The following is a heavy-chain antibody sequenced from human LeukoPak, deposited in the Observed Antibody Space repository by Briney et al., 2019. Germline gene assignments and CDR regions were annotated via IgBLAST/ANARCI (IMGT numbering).Heavy chain of an antibody. D-gene: IGHD7-27*01. CDR2: IDSSGKT. J-gene: IGHJ3*02. Sequence: SSETLSLTCTVSGGSIRSSSFYWGWIRQPPGKGLEWIGNIDSSGKTYSNSSLNSRVTISIDTSKNQFSLKLSSVTAADTAVYYCARDRRIPIQQLTGTDAFDIWGQGTMVTVSS. CDR1: GGSIRSSSFY. CDR3: ARDRRIPIQQLTGTDAFDI. V-gene: IGHV4-39*07.